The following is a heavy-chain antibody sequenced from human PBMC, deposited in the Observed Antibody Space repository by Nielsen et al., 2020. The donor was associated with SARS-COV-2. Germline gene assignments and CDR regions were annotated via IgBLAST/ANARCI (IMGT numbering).Heavy chain of an antibody. CDR1: GGSFSGYY. Sequence: GSLRLSCAVYGGSFSGYYWSWIRQPPGKGLEWIGEINHSGSTNYNPSLKSRVTISVDTSKNQFSLKLSSVTAADTAVYYCARHAYDRDWFDPWGQGTLVTVSS. D-gene: IGHD3-22*01. CDR3: ARHAYDRDWFDP. V-gene: IGHV4-34*01. J-gene: IGHJ5*02. CDR2: INHSGST.